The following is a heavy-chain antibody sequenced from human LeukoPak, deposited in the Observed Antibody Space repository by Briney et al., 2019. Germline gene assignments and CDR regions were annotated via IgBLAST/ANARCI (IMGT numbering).Heavy chain of an antibody. D-gene: IGHD5-24*01. CDR3: ARDRRDGYNLHYYYYGMDV. CDR1: GGSISSYY. J-gene: IGHJ6*02. Sequence: SETLSLTCTVSGGSISSYYWSWIRQPPGKGLEWIGYIYYSGSTNYNPSLKSRVTISVDTSKNQFSLKLSSVTAADTAVYYCARDRRDGYNLHYYYYGMDVWGQGTTVTVSS. V-gene: IGHV4-59*01. CDR2: IYYSGST.